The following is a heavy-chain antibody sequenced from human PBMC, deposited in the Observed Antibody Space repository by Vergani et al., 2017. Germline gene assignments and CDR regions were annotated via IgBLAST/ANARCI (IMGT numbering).Heavy chain of an antibody. CDR2: IRAYNGNT. CDR3: ARDSDGGMATIPLDY. D-gene: IGHD5-12*01. Sequence: QVQLVQSGAEVKKPGASVKVSCKASGYTFTSYGISWVRPAPGQGLEWMGWIRAYNGNTNYAQKLQGIITMTTDTSTSTAYMALRSLGAEDTAVYYCARDSDGGMATIPLDYWGQGTLVTVSA. V-gene: IGHV1-18*01. CDR1: GYTFTSYG. J-gene: IGHJ4*02.